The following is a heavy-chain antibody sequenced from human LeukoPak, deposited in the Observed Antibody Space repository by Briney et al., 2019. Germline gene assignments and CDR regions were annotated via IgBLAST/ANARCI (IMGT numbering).Heavy chain of an antibody. CDR2: ISGSGAAT. D-gene: IGHD3-10*01. CDR3: AKNYYGSGSYYDY. CDR1: GFTFSGYA. V-gene: IGHV3-23*01. J-gene: IGHJ4*02. Sequence: RAGGSLRLSCAASGFTFSGYAMSWVRQAPVKGLEWVSSISGSGAATYYADSVKGRFTISRDNSKNTLYLQMNSLRAEDTAVYYCAKNYYGSGSYYDYWGQGTLVTVSS.